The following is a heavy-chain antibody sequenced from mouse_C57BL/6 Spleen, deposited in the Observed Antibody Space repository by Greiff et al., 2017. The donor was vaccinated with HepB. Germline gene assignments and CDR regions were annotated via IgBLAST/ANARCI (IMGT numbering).Heavy chain of an antibody. J-gene: IGHJ1*03. CDR2: INPNNGGT. CDR1: GYTFTDYY. CDR3: ARSGLRYWYFDV. V-gene: IGHV1-26*01. Sequence: VQLQQSGPELVKPGASVKISCKASGYTFTDYYMNWVKQSHGKSLEWIGDINPNNGGTSYNQKFKGKATLTVDKSSSTAYMELRSLTSEDSAVYYCARSGLRYWYFDVWGTGTTVTVSS. D-gene: IGHD1-1*01.